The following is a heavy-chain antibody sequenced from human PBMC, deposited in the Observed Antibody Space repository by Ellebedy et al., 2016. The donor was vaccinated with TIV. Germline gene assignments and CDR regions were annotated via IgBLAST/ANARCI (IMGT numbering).Heavy chain of an antibody. D-gene: IGHD6-19*01. J-gene: IGHJ6*02. CDR2: IYPGDSDT. CDR3: ARRAVATQDWYYYGMDG. CDR1: GYSFTSYW. V-gene: IGHV5-51*01. Sequence: GESLKISXKGSGYSFTSYWIGWVRQMPRKGLEWMGIIYPGDSDTRYSPSFQGQVTISADKSISTAYLQWSSLKASDTAMYYCARRAVATQDWYYYGMDGWGQGTTVTVSS.